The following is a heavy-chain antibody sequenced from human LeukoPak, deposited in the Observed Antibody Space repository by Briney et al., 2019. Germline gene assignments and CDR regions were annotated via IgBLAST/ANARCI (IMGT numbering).Heavy chain of an antibody. D-gene: IGHD3-22*01. Sequence: ASVKVSCKASGYTFTSYGISWVRQAPGQGLEWMGWINPNSGGTNYAQKFQGRVTMTRDTSISTAYMELSRLRSDDTAVYYCARARPLEYYYDSSGYLSLPLDYWGQGTLVTVSS. V-gene: IGHV1-2*02. CDR1: GYTFTSYG. J-gene: IGHJ4*02. CDR3: ARARPLEYYYDSSGYLSLPLDY. CDR2: INPNSGGT.